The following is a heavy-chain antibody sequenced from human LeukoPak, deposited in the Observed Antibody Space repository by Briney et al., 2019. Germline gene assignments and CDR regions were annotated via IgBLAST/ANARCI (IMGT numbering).Heavy chain of an antibody. CDR1: GFTFSDYY. D-gene: IGHD5-18*01. J-gene: IGHJ6*03. CDR3: ARVGDTAMVTNYYYYYMDV. V-gene: IGHV3-11*04. Sequence: GGSLRLSCAASGFTFSDYYMSWIRQAPEKGLELVSYISSCGSTIYYADSVKGRFTISRDNAKNSLYLQMNSLRAEDTAVYYCARVGDTAMVTNYYYYYMDVWGKGTTVTVSS. CDR2: ISSCGSTI.